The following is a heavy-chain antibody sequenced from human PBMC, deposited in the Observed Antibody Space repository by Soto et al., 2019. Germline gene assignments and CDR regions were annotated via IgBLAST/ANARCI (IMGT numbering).Heavy chain of an antibody. D-gene: IGHD6-6*01. J-gene: IGHJ6*02. CDR3: ARGSSIAGLYYGMDV. CDR1: GGSISSGGYY. V-gene: IGHV4-31*03. CDR2: NYYSGIT. Sequence: QVQLQESGPGLVKPSQTLSLTCTVSGGSISSGGYYWTWIRQHPGKGLEWIGYNYYSGITYYNPPLKGRVTISLGTSKNQFSLKLSSVTAADTAVYYCARGSSIAGLYYGMDVWGQGTTVTVSS.